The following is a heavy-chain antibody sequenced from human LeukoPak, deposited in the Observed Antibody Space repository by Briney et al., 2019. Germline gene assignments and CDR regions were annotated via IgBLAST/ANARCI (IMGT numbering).Heavy chain of an antibody. V-gene: IGHV1-3*01. Sequence: ASVKVCCKASGYTFSSYAMHCMRQAPGQRLEWMGWIIAGSGNTKYSQKFQGRVTITRDTSASTAYMELSSLRSEGTAVYYCARGAVLRFLEWLSPDYYYGMDVWGQGTTVTVSS. D-gene: IGHD3-3*01. CDR3: ARGAVLRFLEWLSPDYYYGMDV. J-gene: IGHJ6*02. CDR2: IIAGSGNT. CDR1: GYTFSSYA.